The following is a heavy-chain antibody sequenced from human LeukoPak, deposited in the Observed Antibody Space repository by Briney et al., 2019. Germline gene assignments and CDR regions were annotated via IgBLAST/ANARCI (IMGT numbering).Heavy chain of an antibody. J-gene: IGHJ6*02. CDR1: GFTFSSYG. CDR3: AKEGYYGSGGMDV. CDR2: ISYDGSNK. D-gene: IGHD3-10*01. V-gene: IGHV3-30*18. Sequence: GRSLRLSCAAPGFTFSSYGMHWVRQAPGKGLEWVAVISYDGSNKYYADSVKGRFTISRDNSKNTLYLQMNSLRAEDTAVYYCAKEGYYGSGGMDVWGQGTTVTVSS.